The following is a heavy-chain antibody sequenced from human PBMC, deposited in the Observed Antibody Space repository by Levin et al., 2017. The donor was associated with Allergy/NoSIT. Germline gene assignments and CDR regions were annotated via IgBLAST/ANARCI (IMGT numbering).Heavy chain of an antibody. V-gene: IGHV4-4*02. CDR1: GGSISSSNW. Sequence: SETLSLTCAVSGGSISSSNWWSWVRQPPGKGLEWIGEIYHSGSTNYNPSLKSRVTISVDKSKNQFSLKLSSVTAADTAVYYCARSPRSLTGYYAIYFQHWGQGTLVTVSS. CDR2: IYHSGST. CDR3: ARSPRSLTGYYAIYFQH. D-gene: IGHD3-9*01. J-gene: IGHJ1*01.